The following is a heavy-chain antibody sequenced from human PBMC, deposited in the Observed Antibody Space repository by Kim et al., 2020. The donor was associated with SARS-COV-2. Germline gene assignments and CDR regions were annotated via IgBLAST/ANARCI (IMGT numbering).Heavy chain of an antibody. J-gene: IGHJ6*02. Sequence: GGSLRLSCAASGFTFSSYGMHWVRQAPGKGLEWVAVIWYDGSNKYYADSVKGRLTISRDNSKNTLHLQMNSLRAEDTAVYYCATYSRIDHYYGMDVWGQGTTVTVSS. D-gene: IGHD3-22*01. CDR3: ATYSRIDHYYGMDV. CDR1: GFTFSSYG. CDR2: IWYDGSNK. V-gene: IGHV3-33*01.